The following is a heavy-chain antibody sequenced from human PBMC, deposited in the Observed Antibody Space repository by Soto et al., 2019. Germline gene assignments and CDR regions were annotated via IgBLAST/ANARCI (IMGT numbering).Heavy chain of an antibody. D-gene: IGHD3-3*01. V-gene: IGHV4-59*01. Sequence: QVQLQESGPGLVKPSETLSLTCTVSGGSISSYYWSWIRQPPGKGLEWIGYIYYSGSTNYNPSLKSRVTISVDTSKNQSSLMLSSVTAADTAVYYCARVVGGHDFWSGYYGWFDPWGQGTLVTVSS. CDR2: IYYSGST. J-gene: IGHJ5*02. CDR3: ARVVGGHDFWSGYYGWFDP. CDR1: GGSISSYY.